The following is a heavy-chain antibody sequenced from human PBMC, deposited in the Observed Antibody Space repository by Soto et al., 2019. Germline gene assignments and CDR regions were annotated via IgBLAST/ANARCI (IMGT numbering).Heavy chain of an antibody. D-gene: IGHD4-17*01. CDR3: AKGEYGDYSGLDY. J-gene: IGHJ4*02. V-gene: IGHV3-53*04. Sequence: EVQLVESAGGLVQPGGSLRLSCAASGFTVGRHYMAWVRQAPGKGLEWVSFVFSGGSTFYADSVRGRFTISRQTSTNTVYLQMNRLRPDDTAVYYCAKGEYGDYSGLDYWGQGTRVIVSS. CDR2: VFSGGST. CDR1: GFTVGRHY.